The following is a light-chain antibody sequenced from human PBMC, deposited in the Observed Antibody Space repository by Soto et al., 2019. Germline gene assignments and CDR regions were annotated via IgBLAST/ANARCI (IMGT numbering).Light chain of an antibody. J-gene: IGKJ2*01. CDR2: AVS. CDR1: HSISSY. Sequence: DIQMTQSPSSLSASVGDRVTITCRASHSISSYLNWYQQKPGKAPKLLIYAVSTLQGGVPPRFSGSGSGTDFTLTISSLQPEDFAVYYCHQYDDGPYTFGQGTKVEI. CDR3: HQYDDGPYT. V-gene: IGKV1-39*01.